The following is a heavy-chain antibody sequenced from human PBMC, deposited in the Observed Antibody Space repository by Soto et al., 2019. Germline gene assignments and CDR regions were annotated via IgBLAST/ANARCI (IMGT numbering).Heavy chain of an antibody. J-gene: IGHJ4*02. CDR1: GFTLRTNG. Sequence: GGSLRLSCAATGFTLRTNGMSWFRQAPGKGLEWVSSILGGGGDTYYADSLKGRFTISRDNPKNTLYLQLNSLGAEDTALYYCAGHGGYSYLGQGTLVTVSS. V-gene: IGHV3-23*01. CDR2: ILGGGGDT. CDR3: AGHGGYSY. D-gene: IGHD2-15*01.